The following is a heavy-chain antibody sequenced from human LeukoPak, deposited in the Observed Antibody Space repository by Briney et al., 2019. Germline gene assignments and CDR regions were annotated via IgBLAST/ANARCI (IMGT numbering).Heavy chain of an antibody. CDR1: GFTFSNAW. Sequence: GGSLRPPCAASGFTFSNAWMTWVRQAPGKGLEWVGRIKSKTDGGTTDYAAPVKGRFTISRDDSKNTLYLQMNSLKTEDKAVYYCATYRSMVSQYYYGLGVWGQGTTVTVSS. CDR2: IKSKTDGGTT. CDR3: ATYRSMVSQYYYGLGV. D-gene: IGHD5-18*01. V-gene: IGHV3-15*01. J-gene: IGHJ6*02.